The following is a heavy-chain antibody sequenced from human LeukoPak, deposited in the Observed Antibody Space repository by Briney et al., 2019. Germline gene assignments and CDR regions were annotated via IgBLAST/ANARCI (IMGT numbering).Heavy chain of an antibody. V-gene: IGHV3-23*01. D-gene: IGHD3-3*01. CDR3: AKDPDFWSGYLDY. Sequence: GGSLRLSCAASGFTFSSYAMTWVRQAPGKGLEWVSAISGSGGSTYYADSVKGRFTISRDNSKNTLYLQMNSLRAEDTAVYYCAKDPDFWSGYLDYWGQGTLVTVSS. J-gene: IGHJ4*02. CDR1: GFTFSSYA. CDR2: ISGSGGST.